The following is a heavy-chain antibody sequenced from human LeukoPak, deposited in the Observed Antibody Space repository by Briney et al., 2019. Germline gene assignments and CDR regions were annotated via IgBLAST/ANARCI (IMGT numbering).Heavy chain of an antibody. Sequence: VASVKVSCKASGYTFTSYGISWVRRAPGQGLEWMGWISAYNGNTNYAQKLQGRVTMTTDTSTSTAYMELRSLRSDDTAVYYCARDYYDSSGYYFSFDYWGQGTLVTVSS. V-gene: IGHV1-18*01. CDR1: GYTFTSYG. D-gene: IGHD3-22*01. CDR3: ARDYYDSSGYYFSFDY. J-gene: IGHJ4*02. CDR2: ISAYNGNT.